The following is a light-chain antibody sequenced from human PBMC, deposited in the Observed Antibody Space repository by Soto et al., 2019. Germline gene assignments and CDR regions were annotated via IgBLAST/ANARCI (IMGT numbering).Light chain of an antibody. V-gene: IGKV3-15*01. CDR3: QQCRTWPLT. J-gene: IGKJ4*01. CDR2: DAS. CDR1: QNVYNN. Sequence: EIVMTQSPATLSVSPGEGATLSCKASQNVYNNLAWYQQRPRQPPRLLIYDASTRATGIPARFSGSGYGTEFTPSISSLQSEDFADYFCQQCRTWPLTFGGGTKVEIK.